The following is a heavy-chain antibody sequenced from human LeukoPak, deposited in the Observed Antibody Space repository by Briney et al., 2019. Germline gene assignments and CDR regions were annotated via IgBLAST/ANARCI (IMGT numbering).Heavy chain of an antibody. J-gene: IGHJ4*02. V-gene: IGHV1-2*02. CDR1: EYTFTGYY. CDR3: ARSGRGTYYYFDL. Sequence: ASVKVSCKTSEYTFTGYYMHWVRQAPGQGLEWMGWINPNSGDTNYAQKFQGRVTVTRDTSISTAYMELRSLTSDDTAVYYCARSGRGTYYYFDLWGQGTLVTVSS. CDR2: INPNSGDT. D-gene: IGHD5-12*01.